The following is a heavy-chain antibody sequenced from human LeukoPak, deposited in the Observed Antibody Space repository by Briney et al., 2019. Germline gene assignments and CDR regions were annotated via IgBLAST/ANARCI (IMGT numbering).Heavy chain of an antibody. J-gene: IGHJ4*02. Sequence: GESLKISCKGSGYRFTSYWIGWVRQMPGKGLEWMGIIYPGDSDTRYSPSFQGQITISVDKSISTAYLQWSSLKASDTAMYYCARERRRELDYWGQGTLVTVSS. CDR2: IYPGDSDT. V-gene: IGHV5-51*06. CDR3: ARERRRELDY. CDR1: GYRFTSYW.